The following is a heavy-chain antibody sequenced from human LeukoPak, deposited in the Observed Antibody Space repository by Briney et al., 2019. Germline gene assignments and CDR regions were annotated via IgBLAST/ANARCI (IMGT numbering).Heavy chain of an antibody. Sequence: PGGSLRLSCAASAFTFSSFGMHWVRQAPGKGLEWVAVVSYDGSKTYYADSVKGRFTISRDNSKNTPYLQMNSLRAEDTAVYYCASPGGYDFWSGPFDYWGQGTLVTVSS. J-gene: IGHJ4*02. D-gene: IGHD3-3*01. CDR3: ASPGGYDFWSGPFDY. CDR2: VSYDGSKT. V-gene: IGHV3-30*03. CDR1: AFTFSSFG.